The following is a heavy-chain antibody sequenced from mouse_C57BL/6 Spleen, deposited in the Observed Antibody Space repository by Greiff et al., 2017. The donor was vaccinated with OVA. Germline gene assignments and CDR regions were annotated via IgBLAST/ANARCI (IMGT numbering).Heavy chain of an antibody. CDR2: ISSGGSYT. Sequence: EVKVVESGGDLVKPGGSLKLSCAASGFTFSSYGMSWVRQTPDKRLEWVATISSGGSYTYYPDSVKGRFTISRDNAKNTLYLQMSSLKSEDTAMYYCARPNYDYDGYYFDYWGQGTTLTVSS. CDR3: ARPNYDYDGYYFDY. J-gene: IGHJ2*01. D-gene: IGHD2-4*01. V-gene: IGHV5-6*01. CDR1: GFTFSSYG.